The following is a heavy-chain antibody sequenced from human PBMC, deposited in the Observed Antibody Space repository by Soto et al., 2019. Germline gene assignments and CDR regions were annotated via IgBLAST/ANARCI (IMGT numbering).Heavy chain of an antibody. J-gene: IGHJ5*02. CDR1: GDSVSSYSAA. V-gene: IGHV6-1*01. D-gene: IGHD3-10*01. CDR2: TYYRSRFFS. CDR3: VRDRYSSSGWFDP. Sequence: SQTLSLPCAISGDSVSSYSAAWNWIRQSPSGGLEWLGRTYYRSRFFSDYAESVKSRIIIHPDTSKNQFSLQLKSVTPEDTAVYYCVRDRYSSSGWFDPWGQGTPVTVSS.